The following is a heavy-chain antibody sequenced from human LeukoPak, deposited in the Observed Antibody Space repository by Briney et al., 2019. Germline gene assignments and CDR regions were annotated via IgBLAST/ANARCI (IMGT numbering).Heavy chain of an antibody. CDR1: GGSISRHY. J-gene: IGHJ4*02. CDR2: IYYSGST. CDR3: ARLTVGATRCFDY. Sequence: SETLSLTCTVSGGSISRHYWSWIRQPPGKGLEWIGYIYYSGSTNYNPSLKSRVTISVDTSKNQFSLKLSSVTAADTAVYYCARLTVGATRCFDYWGQGTLVTVSS. V-gene: IGHV4-59*08. D-gene: IGHD1-26*01.